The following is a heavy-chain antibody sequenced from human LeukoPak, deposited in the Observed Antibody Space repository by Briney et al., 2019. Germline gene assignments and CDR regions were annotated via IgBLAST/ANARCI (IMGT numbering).Heavy chain of an antibody. J-gene: IGHJ4*02. Sequence: SETLSLTCTVSGGSISSYYWSWIRQSPGKGLGWIGYIYYSGSTYYNPSLKSRVTMSVGTSKNQFSLKLSSVTAADTAVYYCARDGGYYFDYWGQGTLVTVSS. V-gene: IGHV4-59*01. CDR1: GGSISSYY. CDR2: IYYSGST. D-gene: IGHD3-16*01. CDR3: ARDGGYYFDY.